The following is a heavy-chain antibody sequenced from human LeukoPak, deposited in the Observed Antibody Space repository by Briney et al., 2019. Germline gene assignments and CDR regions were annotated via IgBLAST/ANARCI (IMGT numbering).Heavy chain of an antibody. V-gene: IGHV3-7*01. D-gene: IGHD6-13*01. J-gene: IGHJ4*02. Sequence: PGGSLRLSCAASGFTFSSYWMSWVRQAPGEGLEWLANINPDGGDKNYVDSVKGRFTISRDNAKNSVYLEINRLRAEDTAVYYCARPTRSSSPEYWGQGTLLTVSS. CDR3: ARPTRSSSPEY. CDR2: INPDGGDK. CDR1: GFTFSSYW.